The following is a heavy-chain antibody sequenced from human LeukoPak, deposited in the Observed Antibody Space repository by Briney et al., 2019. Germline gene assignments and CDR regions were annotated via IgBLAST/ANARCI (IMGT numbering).Heavy chain of an antibody. D-gene: IGHD3-10*01. J-gene: IGHJ5*02. Sequence: PSETLSLTCTVSGGSISSGDYYWSWIRQPPGKGLEWIGYIYYSGSTYYNPSLKSRVTISVDTSKNQFSLKLSSVTAADTAVYYCAREKILIGSGYNWFDPWGQGTLVTVSS. CDR1: GGSISSGDYY. CDR2: IYYSGST. V-gene: IGHV4-30-4*01. CDR3: AREKILIGSGYNWFDP.